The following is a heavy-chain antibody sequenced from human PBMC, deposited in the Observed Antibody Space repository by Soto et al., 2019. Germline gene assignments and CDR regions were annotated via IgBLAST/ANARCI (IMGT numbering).Heavy chain of an antibody. D-gene: IGHD2-15*01. Sequence: QVQLVQSGPEVKKPGASVKVSCEASGYTFTSYGISWVRQAPGQGLEWMGWISPYNGNTDYAQKLQGRVTMTTDTSTSTAYMELRTLRSDDTAVYYCARVNPDHSARSGLPICSYWGQGTLVTVSS. V-gene: IGHV1-18*01. CDR1: GYTFTSYG. CDR2: ISPYNGNT. J-gene: IGHJ4*02. CDR3: ARVNPDHSARSGLPICSY.